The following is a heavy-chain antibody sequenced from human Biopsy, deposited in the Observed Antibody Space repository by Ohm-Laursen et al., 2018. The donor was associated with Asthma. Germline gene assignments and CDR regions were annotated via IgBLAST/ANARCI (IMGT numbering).Heavy chain of an antibody. Sequence: SLRLSCAASGFTFSSYGMDWVRQAPGKGLEWVALMSYDGSIKDYADSVKGRFTISRDNSMNTLCLHMNSLRVEDTAVYYCARGLDYSGRSGFDYWGQGTLVTVSS. CDR2: MSYDGSIK. CDR3: ARGLDYSGRSGFDY. J-gene: IGHJ4*02. V-gene: IGHV3-33*05. D-gene: IGHD3-10*01. CDR1: GFTFSSYG.